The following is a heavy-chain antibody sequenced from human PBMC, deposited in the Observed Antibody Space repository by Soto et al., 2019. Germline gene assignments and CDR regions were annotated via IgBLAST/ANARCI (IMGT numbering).Heavy chain of an antibody. CDR2: IWYDGSNK. V-gene: IGHV3-33*01. J-gene: IGHJ6*02. CDR3: ARDLRRITIFGVAKGESHYYYYGMDV. D-gene: IGHD3-3*01. Sequence: QAGGSLRLSCAASGFTFSSYGMHWVRQAPGKGLEWVAVIWYDGSNKYYADSVKGRFTISRDNSKNTLYLQMNSLRAEDTAVYYCARDLRRITIFGVAKGESHYYYYGMDVWGQGTTVTVSS. CDR1: GFTFSSYG.